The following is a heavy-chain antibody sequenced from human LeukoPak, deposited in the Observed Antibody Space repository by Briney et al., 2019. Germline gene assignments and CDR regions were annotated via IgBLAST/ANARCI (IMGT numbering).Heavy chain of an antibody. J-gene: IGHJ6*03. CDR3: ARAMVASTFYYMDV. V-gene: IGHV3-7*01. D-gene: IGHD2-15*01. Sequence: GGSLRLSCAASGFGFSSYWMTWVRQTPGKGLEWVANMKEDGSDKHYVDSVRGRFTISRDNGKKSLYLQMNRLRTEDTAVYYCARAMVASTFYYMDVWGKGTTVTVSS. CDR2: MKEDGSDK. CDR1: GFGFSSYW.